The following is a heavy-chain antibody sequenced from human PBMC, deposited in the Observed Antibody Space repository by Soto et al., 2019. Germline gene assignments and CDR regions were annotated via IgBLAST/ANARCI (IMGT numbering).Heavy chain of an antibody. J-gene: IGHJ4*02. CDR1: GVTFSRYA. CDR3: AKDPRGSYSLDY. CDR2: ISGSGGST. V-gene: IGHV3-23*01. D-gene: IGHD2-2*02. Sequence: GAHRLSWAASGVTFSRYAISWVRQAPGKGLEWVSAISGSGGSTYYADSVKGRFTISRDNSKNTLYLQMNSLRAEDTAVYYCAKDPRGSYSLDYWGQGTLVTVSS.